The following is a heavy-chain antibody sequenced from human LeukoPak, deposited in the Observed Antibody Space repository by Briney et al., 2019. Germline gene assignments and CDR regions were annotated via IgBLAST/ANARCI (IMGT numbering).Heavy chain of an antibody. CDR3: TTDPRFQLERRRVDY. D-gene: IGHD1-1*01. J-gene: IGHJ4*02. V-gene: IGHV3-15*01. CDR2: IKSKTDGGTT. Sequence: PGGSLRLSCAASGFTFSNAWMSWVRQAPGKGLEWVGRIKSKTDGGTTDYAAPVKGRFTISRDDSKNTLYLQMNSLKTEDTAVYYCTTDPRFQLERRRVDYWGQGTLVTVSS. CDR1: GFTFSNAW.